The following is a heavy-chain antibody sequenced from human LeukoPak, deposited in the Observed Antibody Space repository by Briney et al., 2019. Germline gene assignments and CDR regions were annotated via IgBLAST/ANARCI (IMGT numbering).Heavy chain of an antibody. CDR1: GGSISSSSYY. D-gene: IGHD3-10*01. CDR3: ARVLRHYYGSGSYYYYYMDV. CDR2: IYYSGST. V-gene: IGHV4-39*07. J-gene: IGHJ6*03. Sequence: SETLSLTCTVSGGSISSSSYYWGWIRQPPGKGLEWIGSIYYSGSTNYNPSLKSRVTISVDTSKNQFSLKLSSVTAADTAVYYCARVLRHYYGSGSYYYYYMDVWGKGTTVTVSS.